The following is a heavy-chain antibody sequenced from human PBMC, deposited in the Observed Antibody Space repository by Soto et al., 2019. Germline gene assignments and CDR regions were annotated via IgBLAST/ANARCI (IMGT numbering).Heavy chain of an antibody. J-gene: IGHJ4*02. Sequence: PGGSLRLSCAASGFTFSSYAMHWVRQAPGKGLEWVAVISYDGSNKYYADSVKGRFTISRDNSKNTLYLQMNSLRAEDTAVYYCARGRPFPKRYFDWLLPTAFDYWGQGTLVTVSS. CDR1: GFTFSSYA. CDR3: ARGRPFPKRYFDWLLPTAFDY. D-gene: IGHD3-9*01. CDR2: ISYDGSNK. V-gene: IGHV3-30-3*01.